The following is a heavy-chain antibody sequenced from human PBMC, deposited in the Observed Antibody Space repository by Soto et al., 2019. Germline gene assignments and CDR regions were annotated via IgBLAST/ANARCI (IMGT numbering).Heavy chain of an antibody. J-gene: IGHJ6*02. V-gene: IGHV3-30-3*01. CDR2: ISYDGSNK. CDR1: GFTFSSYA. D-gene: IGHD3-3*01. Sequence: GGSLRLSCAASGFTFSSYAMHWVRQAPGKGLEWVAVISYDGSNKNYADSVKGRFTISRDNSKNTLYLQMNSRRAEDTAVYYCARGYDFWSGYYYPYGMDVWGQGTTVTVSS. CDR3: ARGYDFWSGYYYPYGMDV.